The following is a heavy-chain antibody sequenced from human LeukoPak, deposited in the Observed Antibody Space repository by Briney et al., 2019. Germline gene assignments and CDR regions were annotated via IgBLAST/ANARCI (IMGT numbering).Heavy chain of an antibody. CDR3: ARDLAMVVTPRVVDDY. Sequence: ASVKVSCKASGYTFTSYYMHWVRQAPGQGLEWMGIINPSGGSTSYAQKFQGRVTMTRDTSTGTVYMELSSLRSEDTAVYYCARDLAMVVTPRVVDDYWGQGTLVTVSS. V-gene: IGHV1-46*01. D-gene: IGHD4-23*01. J-gene: IGHJ4*02. CDR2: INPSGGST. CDR1: GYTFTSYY.